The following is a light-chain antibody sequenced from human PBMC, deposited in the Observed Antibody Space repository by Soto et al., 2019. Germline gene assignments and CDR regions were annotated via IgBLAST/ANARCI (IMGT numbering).Light chain of an antibody. J-gene: IGKJ2*01. CDR1: QDISSW. V-gene: IGKV1D-12*01. Sequence: DIQKTQSPSSVSASVGDRVTITCRASQDISSWLAWYQQKPGKAPKLLIYSASSLHTGVPLRFRGSGSGTGFTLTISSLQPEDFATYYCQQANSFPYTFGQGTKLEIK. CDR2: SAS. CDR3: QQANSFPYT.